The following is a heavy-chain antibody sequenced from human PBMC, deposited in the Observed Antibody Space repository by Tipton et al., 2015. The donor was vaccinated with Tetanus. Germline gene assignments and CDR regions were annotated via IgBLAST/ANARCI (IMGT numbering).Heavy chain of an antibody. CDR1: GFTFSDHY. D-gene: IGHD2-2*01. V-gene: IGHV3-11*01. J-gene: IGHJ5*02. CDR3: ARKPASCYGGCWFDP. CDR2: ISSSGKTV. Sequence: SLRLSCAASGFTFSDHYMSWIRQAPGKGLEWVSYISSSGKTVHYGDVVKGRFTISRDNAKNSLYLQMNSLRADDTAVYYCARKPASCYGGCWFDPWGQGTLVTVSS.